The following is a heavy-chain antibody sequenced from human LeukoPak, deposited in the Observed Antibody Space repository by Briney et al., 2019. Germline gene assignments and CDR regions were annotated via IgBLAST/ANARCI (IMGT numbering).Heavy chain of an antibody. D-gene: IGHD3-10*01. V-gene: IGHV3-21*01. CDR1: GFTFNTYH. CDR2: ITSSSSYT. Sequence: GGSLRLSCAASGFTFNTYHMNWVRQAPGKGLEWVSSITSSSSYTYYAESVKGRFTISRDNAENSQYLQMNSLRAEDTAVYYCARDPYFGQLSPHVYYWYMDVWGKGTTVTISS. CDR3: ARDPYFGQLSPHVYYWYMDV. J-gene: IGHJ6*03.